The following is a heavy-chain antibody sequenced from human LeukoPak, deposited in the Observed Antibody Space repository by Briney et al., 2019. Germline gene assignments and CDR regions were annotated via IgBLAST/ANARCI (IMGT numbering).Heavy chain of an antibody. CDR3: ARGLWSSGWSGGDRAFDI. CDR2: INHSGST. V-gene: IGHV4-34*01. J-gene: IGHJ3*02. D-gene: IGHD6-19*01. Sequence: SETLSLTCAVYGGSFSGYYWSCIRQPPGKGLEWIGEINHSGSTNYNPSLKSRVTISVDTSRDQFSLKLSSMTTADTAVYYCARGLWSSGWSGGDRAFDIWGQGTMVTVSS. CDR1: GGSFSGYY.